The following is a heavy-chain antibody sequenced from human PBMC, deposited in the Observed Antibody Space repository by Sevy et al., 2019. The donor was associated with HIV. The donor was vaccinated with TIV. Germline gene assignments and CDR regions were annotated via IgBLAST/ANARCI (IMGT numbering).Heavy chain of an antibody. CDR1: GGSISSGDYY. CDR2: IYYSGIT. D-gene: IGHD2-2*01. CDR3: ARYCTRTSPHNWFDP. J-gene: IGHJ5*02. V-gene: IGHV4-30-4*01. Sequence: SENLSLTCSVSGGSISSGDYYWTWMRQSPGKGLEWIGYIYYSGITYDNPSLKSRVIISIDTVKNQFSLKLSSVTAADTAVYYCARYCTRTSPHNWFDPWGQGTLVTVSS.